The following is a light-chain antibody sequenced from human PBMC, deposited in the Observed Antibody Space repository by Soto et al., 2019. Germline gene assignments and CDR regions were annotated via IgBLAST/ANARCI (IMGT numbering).Light chain of an antibody. CDR1: QSLLHSNGYTY. Sequence: DIVMTQSPLSLPVTPGESASISCRSSQSLLHSNGYTYFDWYLQKPGQSPQLLIYLGANRASGVPDRFSGIGSGTDFTLKISRVEAEDVGVYYCMQALPTPLTFGQGTRLEIK. CDR3: MQALPTPLT. CDR2: LGA. V-gene: IGKV2-28*01. J-gene: IGKJ5*01.